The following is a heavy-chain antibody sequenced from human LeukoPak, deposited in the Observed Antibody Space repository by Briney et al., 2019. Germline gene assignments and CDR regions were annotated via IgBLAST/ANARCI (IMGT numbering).Heavy chain of an antibody. CDR2: IRYDGSNK. V-gene: IGHV3-30*02. D-gene: IGHD5-18*01. J-gene: IGHJ3*02. CDR1: GFTFSSYG. CDR3: ASFYVDTAMVYDAFDI. Sequence: QPGGSLRLSCAASGFTFSSYGMHWVRQAPGKGLEWVAFIRYDGSNKYYADSVKGRFTISRDNSKNTLYLQMNSLRAEDTAVYYCASFYVDTAMVYDAFDIWGQGTMVTVSS.